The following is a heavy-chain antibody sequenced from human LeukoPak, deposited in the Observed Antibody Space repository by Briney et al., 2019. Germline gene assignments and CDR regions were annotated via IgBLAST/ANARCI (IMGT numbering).Heavy chain of an antibody. Sequence: SETLSLTCTVSGGSISIYYWSWIRQPPRKGLEWIGYIYYSGSTYYNPSLKSRVTISVDTSKNQFSLKLSSVTTADTAVYYCARVPWYYDSSGYEDDYWGQGTLVTVSS. J-gene: IGHJ4*02. D-gene: IGHD3-22*01. CDR3: ARVPWYYDSSGYEDDY. V-gene: IGHV4-30-4*08. CDR1: GGSISIYY. CDR2: IYYSGST.